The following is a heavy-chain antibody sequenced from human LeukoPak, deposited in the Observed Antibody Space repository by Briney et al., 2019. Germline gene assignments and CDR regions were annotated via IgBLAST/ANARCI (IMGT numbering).Heavy chain of an antibody. CDR2: VSTSSSYI. V-gene: IGHV3-21*01. J-gene: IGHJ4*02. CDR3: ARASSSWYYFDY. Sequence: GGSLRLSCAASGFIFSSYSMNWVRQAPGKGLEWVSFVSTSSSYIYYADSVKGRFTISRDNAKNSLYLQMNSLRAEDTAVYYCARASSSWYYFDYWGQGTLVTVSS. D-gene: IGHD6-13*01. CDR1: GFIFSSYS.